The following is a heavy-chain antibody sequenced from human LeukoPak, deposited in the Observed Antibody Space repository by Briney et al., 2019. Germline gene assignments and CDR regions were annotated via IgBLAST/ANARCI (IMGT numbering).Heavy chain of an antibody. CDR1: GGAFTGYY. CDR2: NNVADRGIP. J-gene: IGHJ5*02. D-gene: IGHD3-3*01. CDR3: ARLTLTGVEGRGWFDA. Sequence: SYAPFLTSALYGGAFTGYYWSGMCKPPGKGLVGLGTMPYDNNVADRGIPSYNPSLKRRVSISADTSKNQSSLTVTSVSGADTAYYYCARLTLTGVEGRGWFDAWGQGILVIVSS. V-gene: IGHV4-34*01.